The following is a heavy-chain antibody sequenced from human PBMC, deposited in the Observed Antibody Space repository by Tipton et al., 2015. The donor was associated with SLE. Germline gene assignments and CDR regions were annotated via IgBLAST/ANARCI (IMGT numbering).Heavy chain of an antibody. D-gene: IGHD6-13*01. Sequence: TLSLTCTVSGGSISSSSYYWGWIRQPPGKGLEWIGSNYYSGRSYYNPSLKSRFTISVDTSKNQFSLKLISVTAADTAVYYCAILGPSIAAAGTPGFQHWGPGSLVTVAS. CDR3: AILGPSIAAAGTPGFQH. J-gene: IGHJ1*01. CDR1: GGSISSSSYY. V-gene: IGHV4-39*01. CDR2: NYYSGRS.